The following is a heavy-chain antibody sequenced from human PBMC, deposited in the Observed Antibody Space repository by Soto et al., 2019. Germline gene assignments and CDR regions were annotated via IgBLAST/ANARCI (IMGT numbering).Heavy chain of an antibody. CDR3: ASTSTGQLRLYYYYGMDV. V-gene: IGHV1-2*02. CDR1: GYTFTGDC. D-gene: IGHD1-7*01. Sequence: ASVQGSCKAPGYTFTGDCMHWGRQAGGEGVEWMGWINPNRGGTNYAQKFQGRVTMTRDTSISTAYMELSRLRSDDTAVYYCASTSTGQLRLYYYYGMDVWGQGTTVTVS. CDR2: INPNRGGT. J-gene: IGHJ6*02.